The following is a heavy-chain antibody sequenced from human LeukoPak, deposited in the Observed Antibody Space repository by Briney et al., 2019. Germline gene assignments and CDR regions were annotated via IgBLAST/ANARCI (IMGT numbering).Heavy chain of an antibody. CDR1: GGSVSSGSYY. CDR3: AREYYDYVWGSYRAFDY. V-gene: IGHV4-61*01. Sequence: PSETLSLTCTVSGGSVSSGSYYWRWIRQPPGKGLEWIGYIYYSGSTNYNPSLKSRVTISVDTSKNQFSLKLSSVTAADTAVYYCAREYYDYVWGSYRAFDYWGQGTLVTVSS. J-gene: IGHJ4*02. D-gene: IGHD3-16*02. CDR2: IYYSGST.